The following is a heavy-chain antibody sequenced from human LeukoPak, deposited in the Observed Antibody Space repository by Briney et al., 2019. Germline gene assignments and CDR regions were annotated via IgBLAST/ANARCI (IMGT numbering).Heavy chain of an antibody. D-gene: IGHD6-13*01. CDR3: ATRGIAAA. CDR1: GLTFSSYS. CDR2: IGGGGDTST. V-gene: IGHV3-23*01. Sequence: GGSLRLSCATSGLTFSSYSMSWVRQAPGKGLEWVSVIGGGGDTSTYYADSVKGRFTISRDNSKNTLYLHMNGLRAEDTAVYYCATRGIAAAWGQGTLVTVSS. J-gene: IGHJ5*02.